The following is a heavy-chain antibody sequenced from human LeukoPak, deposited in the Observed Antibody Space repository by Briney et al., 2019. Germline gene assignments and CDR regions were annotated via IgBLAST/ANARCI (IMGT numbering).Heavy chain of an antibody. CDR1: GGSISSSSYY. V-gene: IGHV4-39*07. J-gene: IGHJ3*02. Sequence: PSETLSLTCTVSGGSISSSSYYWGWIRQPPGKGLEWIGSMFYTGTIYYNPSLKSRVTISEDTSKNQFSLKLSSVTAADTAVYYCASAGEGMVEDAFDIWGQGTMVTVSS. CDR2: MFYTGTI. CDR3: ASAGEGMVEDAFDI. D-gene: IGHD3-10*01.